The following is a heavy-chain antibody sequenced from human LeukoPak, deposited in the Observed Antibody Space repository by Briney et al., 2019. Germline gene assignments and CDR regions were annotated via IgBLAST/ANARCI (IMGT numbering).Heavy chain of an antibody. Sequence: GESLKISCKGSGYSFTNNWIGWVRQMPGKGLEWMGIIYPSDSDTRYSPSFQGQVTISADKSISTAYLQWSSLKASDTAMYFCARKTQDSGQERGDYWGQGTQVTVSS. V-gene: IGHV5-51*01. J-gene: IGHJ4*02. CDR2: IYPSDSDT. CDR3: ARKTQDSGQERGDY. D-gene: IGHD5-12*01. CDR1: GYSFTNNW.